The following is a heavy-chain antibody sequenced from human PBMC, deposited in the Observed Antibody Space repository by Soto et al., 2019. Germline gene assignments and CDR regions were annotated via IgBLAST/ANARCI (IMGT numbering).Heavy chain of an antibody. CDR2: ISGYNGNT. CDR1: GYTFSNYG. V-gene: IGHV1-18*01. CDR3: SRFIMVGVWFDPNYCHGMDV. D-gene: IGHD3-10*01. J-gene: IGHJ6*02. Sequence: QVQLVQSGAEVKKPGASVTVSCKTSGYTFSNYGINWVRQAPGQGLEWRGWISGYNGNTNYAQTVQRRVTMTTDTSTGTVYMELRSLKSDDTAIYYCSRFIMVGVWFDPNYCHGMDVWGQGTTVTVSS.